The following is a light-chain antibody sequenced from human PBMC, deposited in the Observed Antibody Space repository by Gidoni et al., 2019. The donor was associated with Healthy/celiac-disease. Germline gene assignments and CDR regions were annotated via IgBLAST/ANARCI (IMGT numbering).Light chain of an antibody. CDR3: QAWDSSTEV. CDR2: QDS. V-gene: IGLV3-1*01. Sequence: SYELTQPPSVSVSPGQTARITCSVLVIYQDSKRPSGIPERFSGSNSGNTATLTISGTQAMDEADYYCQAWDSSTEVFGGGTKLTVL. J-gene: IGLJ2*01.